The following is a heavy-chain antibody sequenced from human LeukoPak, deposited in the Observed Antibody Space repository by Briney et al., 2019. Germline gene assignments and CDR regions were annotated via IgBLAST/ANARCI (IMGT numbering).Heavy chain of an antibody. D-gene: IGHD5-12*01. V-gene: IGHV1-69*05. CDR1: GGTFSSYA. CDR2: IIPIFGTA. CDR3: ASTPNRYSGYVEFDY. Sequence: SVKVSCKASGGTFSSYAISWVRQAPGQGLEWMGGIIPIFGTANYAQKFQGRVTITTDESTSTAYMELSSLRSEDTAVYYCASTPNRYSGYVEFDYWGPGTLVTVSS. J-gene: IGHJ4*02.